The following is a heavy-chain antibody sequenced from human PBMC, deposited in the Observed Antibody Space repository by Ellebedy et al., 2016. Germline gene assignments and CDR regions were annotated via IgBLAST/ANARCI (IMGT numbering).Heavy chain of an antibody. CDR1: GGSISSSSYY. Sequence: SETLSLTXTVSGGSISSSSYYWGWIRQPPGKGLEWIGSIYYSGSTYYNPSLKSRVTISVDTSKNQFSLKLSSVTAADTAVYYCARSLTGMDVWGKGTTVTVSS. V-gene: IGHV4-39*07. CDR3: ARSLTGMDV. CDR2: IYYSGST. J-gene: IGHJ6*03.